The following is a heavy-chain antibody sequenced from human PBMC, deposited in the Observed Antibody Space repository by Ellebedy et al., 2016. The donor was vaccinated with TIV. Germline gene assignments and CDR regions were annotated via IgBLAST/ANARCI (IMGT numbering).Heavy chain of an antibody. CDR3: ARGEGQVPAAIDY. J-gene: IGHJ4*02. Sequence: GGSLRLXCAASGFTFSSYAMHWVRQAPGKGLEWVAVISYDGSNKYYADSVKGRFTISRDNSKNTLYLQMNSLGAEDTAVYYCARGEGQVPAAIDYWGQGTLVTVSS. V-gene: IGHV3-30-3*01. CDR2: ISYDGSNK. D-gene: IGHD2-2*01. CDR1: GFTFSSYA.